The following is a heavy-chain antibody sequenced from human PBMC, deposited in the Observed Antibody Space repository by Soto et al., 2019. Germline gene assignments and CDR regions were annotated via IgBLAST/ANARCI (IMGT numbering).Heavy chain of an antibody. D-gene: IGHD6-13*01. CDR2: IAPLFSTT. J-gene: IGHJ4*02. Sequence: QVQLVQSGAEVKEPGSSVKVSCKATGDLFNNYAFNWVRQAPGQGLEWMGRIAPLFSTTNYAQKFQGRVTIGVDELTTIVYLVVSNLESEDTAMYYCAASSSVAAAGYFNFWGQGTLVTVSP. CDR3: AASSSVAAAGYFNF. CDR1: GDLFNNYA. V-gene: IGHV1-69*01.